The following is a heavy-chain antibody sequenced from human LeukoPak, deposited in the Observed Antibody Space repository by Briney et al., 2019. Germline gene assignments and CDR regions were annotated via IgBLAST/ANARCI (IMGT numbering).Heavy chain of an antibody. CDR2: MYTSGST. D-gene: IGHD3-3*01. CDR1: GGSISSGSYY. J-gene: IGHJ3*02. V-gene: IGHV4-61*02. Sequence: SETLSLTCTVSGGSISSGSYYWSWIRQPAGKGLEWIGRMYTSGSTNYNPSLKSRVTISVDTSKNQFSLNLSSVTAADTAVYYCARADYDFWSGVTGDAFDIWGQGTMVTVSS. CDR3: ARADYDFWSGVTGDAFDI.